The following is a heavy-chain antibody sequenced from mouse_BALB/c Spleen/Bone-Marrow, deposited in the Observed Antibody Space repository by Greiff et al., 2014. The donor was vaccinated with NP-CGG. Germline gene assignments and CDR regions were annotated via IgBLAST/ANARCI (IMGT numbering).Heavy chain of an antibody. CDR2: ISTYSGNT. V-gene: IGHV1-67*01. CDR3: ARSYYGNYYAMDY. CDR1: GYTFTDYA. Sequence: VHLVESGPELVRPGVSVKISCKGSGYTFTDYAMHWVKQSHAKSLEWIGVISTYSGNTNYNQKFKGKATMTVDKSSSTAYMELARLTSEDSAIYYCARSYYGNYYAMDYWGQGTSVTVSS. J-gene: IGHJ4*01. D-gene: IGHD1-1*01.